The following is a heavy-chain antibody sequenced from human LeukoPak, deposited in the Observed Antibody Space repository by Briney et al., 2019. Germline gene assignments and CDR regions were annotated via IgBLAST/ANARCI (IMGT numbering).Heavy chain of an antibody. V-gene: IGHV3-30*03. D-gene: IGHD1-1*01. J-gene: IGHJ4*02. CDR3: ARPRGTQGLGFDY. CDR1: GFTFSTYG. Sequence: GGSLRLSCTASGFTFSTYGMHWVRQAPGKGLEWVTLISYDGSTKYYSDSVKGRFTLSRDNSKNTLYLQMNSLRAEDTAVYYCARPRGTQGLGFDYWGQGTLVTVSS. CDR2: ISYDGSTK.